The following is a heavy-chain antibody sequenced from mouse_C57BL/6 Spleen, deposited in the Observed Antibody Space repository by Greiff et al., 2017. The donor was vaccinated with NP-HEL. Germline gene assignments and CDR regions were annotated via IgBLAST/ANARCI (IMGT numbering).Heavy chain of an antibody. D-gene: IGHD1-1*01. CDR3: AKPITTVVADYAMDY. Sequence: EVQLVESGGGLVKPGGSLKLSCAASGFTFSDYGMHWVRQAPEKGLEWVAYISSGSSTIYYADTVKGRFTISRDNANNTLFLHMTSLRSEDTAMYYCAKPITTVVADYAMDYWGQGTSVTVSS. CDR1: GFTFSDYG. J-gene: IGHJ4*01. CDR2: ISSGSSTI. V-gene: IGHV5-17*01.